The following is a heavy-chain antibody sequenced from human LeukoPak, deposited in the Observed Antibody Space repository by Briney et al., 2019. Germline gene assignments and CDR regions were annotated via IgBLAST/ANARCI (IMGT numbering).Heavy chain of an antibody. Sequence: ASVKVSCKASGCTFTGYYMHWVRQAPGQGLEWMGWINPNSGGTNYAQKFQGRVTMTRDTSISTAYMELSRLRSDDTAVYYCARDTCSGGSCLSWFAPWGQGPLVTVSS. V-gene: IGHV1-2*02. J-gene: IGHJ5*02. CDR1: GCTFTGYY. CDR3: ARDTCSGGSCLSWFAP. D-gene: IGHD2-15*01. CDR2: INPNSGGT.